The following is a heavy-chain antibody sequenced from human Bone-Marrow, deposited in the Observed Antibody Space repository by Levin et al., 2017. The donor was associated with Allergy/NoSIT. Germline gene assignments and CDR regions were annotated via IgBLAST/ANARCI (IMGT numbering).Heavy chain of an antibody. CDR2: ISSSNDYI. CDR1: GFTFSSYN. Sequence: GESLKISCAASGFTFSSYNMNWVRQAPGKGLEWVSFISSSNDYIYYADSVKGRFTISRDDAKNSLYLQMTSLRAEDTAVYYCARVRENDTYYYDSSGYYSLDYWGQGTLVTVSS. D-gene: IGHD3-22*01. V-gene: IGHV3-21*06. J-gene: IGHJ4*02. CDR3: ARVRENDTYYYDSSGYYSLDY.